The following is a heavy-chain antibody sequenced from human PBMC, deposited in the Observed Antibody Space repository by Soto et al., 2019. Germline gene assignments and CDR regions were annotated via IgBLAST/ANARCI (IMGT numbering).Heavy chain of an antibody. D-gene: IGHD5-18*01. V-gene: IGHV1-18*01. Sequence: QVQLVQSGAEVKKPGASVKVSCKASGYTFTSYSISWVRQAPGQGLEWMGWISAYNGNTYHARKLQGRVTMTTDTSTSTAYMELRSLRSDATAVYYWARDVGYGLIDYWGQGTLVTVSS. J-gene: IGHJ4*02. CDR1: GYTFTSYS. CDR2: ISAYNGNT. CDR3: ARDVGYGLIDY.